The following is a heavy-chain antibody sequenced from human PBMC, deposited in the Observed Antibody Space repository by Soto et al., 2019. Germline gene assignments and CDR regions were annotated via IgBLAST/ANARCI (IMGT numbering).Heavy chain of an antibody. J-gene: IGHJ6*02. CDR1: GFTFSSYA. Sequence: GGSLRLSCAASGFTFSSYAMHWVRQAPGKGLEWVAVISYDGSNKYYADSVKGRFTISRDNSKNTLYLQMNSLRAEDTAVYYCARDLFDHSSWYLYYYYGMDVWGQGTTVTVSS. CDR3: ARDLFDHSSWYLYYYYGMDV. CDR2: ISYDGSNK. V-gene: IGHV3-30-3*01. D-gene: IGHD6-13*01.